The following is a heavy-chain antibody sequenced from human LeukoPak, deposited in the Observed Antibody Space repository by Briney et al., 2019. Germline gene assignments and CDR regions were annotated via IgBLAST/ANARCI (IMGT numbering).Heavy chain of an antibody. CDR3: ARGYDSSAYKLPIDS. D-gene: IGHD3-22*01. V-gene: IGHV1-2*02. Sequence: ASVQVSCKASGYNFKGYYTYWVRLAPGQGLEWMGWINPNSGGTNYAQKFQGRVTFTRDTSTSTAYMELSRLRSDDTAVYFCARGYDSSAYKLPIDSWGQGTLVSVSS. CDR2: INPNSGGT. CDR1: GYNFKGYY. J-gene: IGHJ4*02.